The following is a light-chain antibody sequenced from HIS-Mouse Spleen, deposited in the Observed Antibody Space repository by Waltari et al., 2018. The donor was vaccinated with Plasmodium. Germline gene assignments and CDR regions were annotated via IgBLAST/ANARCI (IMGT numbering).Light chain of an antibody. Sequence: SYELTQPPSVSMSPGQTARITCSGDALPKKYAYWYQQKSGQAPVLVIYEDSKRPSGIPEGCSGSSSGTMATLTISGAQVEDEADYYCYSTDSSGNHRVFGGGTKLTVL. J-gene: IGLJ3*02. CDR1: ALPKKY. CDR2: EDS. CDR3: YSTDSSGNHRV. V-gene: IGLV3-10*01.